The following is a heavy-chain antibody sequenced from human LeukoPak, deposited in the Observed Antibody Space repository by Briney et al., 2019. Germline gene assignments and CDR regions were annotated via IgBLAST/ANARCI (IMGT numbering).Heavy chain of an antibody. Sequence: PGGSLRLSCAASVCAFSFYTMKWVRQAPGKGLEWVSYISSSGSTIYYADSVKGRFTISRDNAKNSLYLQMNSLRAEDTAVYYCAELGITMIGGVWGKGTTVTISS. CDR3: AELGITMIGGV. J-gene: IGHJ6*04. V-gene: IGHV3-48*04. CDR1: VCAFSFYT. D-gene: IGHD3-10*02. CDR2: ISSSGSTI.